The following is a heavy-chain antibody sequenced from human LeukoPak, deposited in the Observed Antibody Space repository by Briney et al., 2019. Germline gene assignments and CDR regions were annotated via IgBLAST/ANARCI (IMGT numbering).Heavy chain of an antibody. CDR2: IYYSGST. CDR1: GGSLSGYY. V-gene: IGHV4-34*01. J-gene: IGHJ4*02. D-gene: IGHD3-10*01. Sequence: PPETLSLTCAVYGGSLSGYYWSWIRQPPGKGLEWIGSIYYSGSTYYNPSLKSRVTISVDTSKNQFSLKLSSVTAADTAVYYCARTITMVRGVIDYWGQGTLVTVSS. CDR3: ARTITMVRGVIDY.